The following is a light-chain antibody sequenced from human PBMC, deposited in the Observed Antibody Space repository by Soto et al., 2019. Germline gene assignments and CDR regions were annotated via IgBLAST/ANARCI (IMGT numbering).Light chain of an antibody. CDR3: QQYGTSLPFT. CDR1: QSVSSSY. CDR2: AAS. J-gene: IGKJ2*01. Sequence: ELVLTQSPGTLSLSPGERATLSCRASQSVSSSYLAWYQQKPGQAPRLLLYAASSRATGIPDRFSGSGSGTDFTLTISRLETEDFAVYFCQQYGTSLPFTFGQGTKVEIK. V-gene: IGKV3-20*01.